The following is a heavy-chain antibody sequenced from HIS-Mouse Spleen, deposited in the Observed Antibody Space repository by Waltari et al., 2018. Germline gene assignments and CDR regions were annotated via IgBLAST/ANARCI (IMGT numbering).Heavy chain of an antibody. Sequence: QVQLVESGGGVVQPGRSLRLSCAASGFTFSSYGMHWVRQAPGKGLEWVAVISYDGSNKYYADSVKGRFTISRDNSKNTLYLQMNSLRAEVTAVYYCAKASSGWLDYWGQGTLVTVSS. V-gene: IGHV3-30*18. CDR2: ISYDGSNK. J-gene: IGHJ4*02. CDR1: GFTFSSYG. D-gene: IGHD6-19*01. CDR3: AKASSGWLDY.